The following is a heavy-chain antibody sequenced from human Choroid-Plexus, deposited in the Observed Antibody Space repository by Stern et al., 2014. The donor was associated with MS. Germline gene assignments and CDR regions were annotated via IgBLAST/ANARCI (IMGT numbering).Heavy chain of an antibody. Sequence: VQLVESGAEVKKPGASGKVSCKTSGYIFTGYYIHWVRQAPGQGLEWMAWINPNTGGPKYAQKFQGRVTMSRDTSSSTAYVELSSLTSDDTAVYYCARDQRGITIFGVVTDYYYLGMDVWGQGTTVTVSS. CDR1: GYIFTGYY. CDR2: INPNTGGP. V-gene: IGHV1-2*02. J-gene: IGHJ6*02. CDR3: ARDQRGITIFGVVTDYYYLGMDV. D-gene: IGHD3-3*01.